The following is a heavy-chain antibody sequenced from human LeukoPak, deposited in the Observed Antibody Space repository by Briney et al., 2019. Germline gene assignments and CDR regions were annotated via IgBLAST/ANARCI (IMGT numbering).Heavy chain of an antibody. CDR2: MNPNSGNT. Sequence: ASVKVSSKASGYTFTSCDINWVRQATGQGLEWMGWMNPNSGNTGYAQKFQGRVTMTRNTSISTAYMELSSLRSEDTAVYYCERTQSGKSSFNAFDIWGQGTIVTVSS. CDR1: GYTFTSCD. CDR3: ERTQSGKSSFNAFDI. D-gene: IGHD3-16*02. J-gene: IGHJ3*02. V-gene: IGHV1-8*01.